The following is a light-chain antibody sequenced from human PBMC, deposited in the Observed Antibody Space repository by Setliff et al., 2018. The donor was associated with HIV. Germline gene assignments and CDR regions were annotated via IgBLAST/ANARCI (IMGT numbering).Light chain of an antibody. V-gene: IGLV2-23*02. CDR1: GSDVGSYNL. CDR3: CSYSTSGTFVL. J-gene: IGLJ2*01. Sequence: QSALTQPASVSGSPGQSIIISCTGNGSDVGSYNLVSWYQQYPGKVPKLIMYEVSKRPSGVSNRFSGPKSGNTASLTLSVLQTEDEADYYCCSYSTSGTFVLFGGGTK. CDR2: EVS.